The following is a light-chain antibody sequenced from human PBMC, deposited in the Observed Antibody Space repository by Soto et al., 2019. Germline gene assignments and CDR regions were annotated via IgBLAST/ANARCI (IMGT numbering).Light chain of an antibody. Sequence: EFVLTQSPGTLSLTPGERATLSCRASQTVRNNYLAWYQQKPGQAPRLLIYDASSRATGIPDRFSGSGSGTDFTLTISRLEPEDFAVYYCQHFGNSPITFGQGTRLEI. CDR1: QTVRNNY. J-gene: IGKJ5*01. CDR2: DAS. CDR3: QHFGNSPIT. V-gene: IGKV3-20*01.